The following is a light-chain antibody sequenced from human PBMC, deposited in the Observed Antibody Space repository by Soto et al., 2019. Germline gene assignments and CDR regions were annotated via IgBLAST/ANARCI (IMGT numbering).Light chain of an antibody. Sequence: ILMTQSPASLSVSPGERATLSCRASQNIYSNIAWYQQRPGQAPRLLIYRASTRATGVPARFSGSGSGTEFTLTISSLQSEDFTVYSCLQYHNLWAFGKGPRWRSN. CDR2: RAS. CDR1: QNIYSN. V-gene: IGKV3-15*01. J-gene: IGKJ1*01. CDR3: LQYHNLWA.